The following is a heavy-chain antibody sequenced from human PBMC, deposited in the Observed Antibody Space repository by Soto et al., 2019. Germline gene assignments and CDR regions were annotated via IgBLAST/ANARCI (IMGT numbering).Heavy chain of an antibody. Sequence: SETLSLTCTVSGGSISSGGYYWSWIRQHPGKGLEWIGYIYYSGSTYYNPSLKSRVTISVDTSKNQFSLKLSSVTAAGTAVYYCARFYYYDSSGSRKVFFDYWGQGTLVTVSS. J-gene: IGHJ4*02. CDR2: IYYSGST. CDR3: ARFYYYDSSGSRKVFFDY. CDR1: GGSISSGGYY. V-gene: IGHV4-31*03. D-gene: IGHD3-22*01.